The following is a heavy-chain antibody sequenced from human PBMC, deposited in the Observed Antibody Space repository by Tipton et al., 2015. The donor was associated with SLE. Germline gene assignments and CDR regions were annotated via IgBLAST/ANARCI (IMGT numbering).Heavy chain of an antibody. Sequence: SLRLSCAASGFTFDDFAMTWVRLVPGKGLEWVSGINWKGDSTAYADSMRGRITISRDNAKKSLYLQMNRLRAEDTGVYYCARTVSKWSTQSSEFDFWGQGTLVTVSS. V-gene: IGHV3-20*04. CDR3: ARTVSKWSTQSSEFDF. CDR2: INWKGDST. J-gene: IGHJ4*02. D-gene: IGHD1-26*01. CDR1: GFTFDDFA.